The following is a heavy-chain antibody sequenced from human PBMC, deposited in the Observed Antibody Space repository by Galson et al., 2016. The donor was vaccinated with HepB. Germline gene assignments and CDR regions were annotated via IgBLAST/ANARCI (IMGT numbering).Heavy chain of an antibody. D-gene: IGHD2-2*01. Sequence: SLRLSCAASGFSFSDYYMTWIRQAPGKGLEWVSYISSSGSYNTNYADSVKGRFTISRDNAKNSLYLQMHSLRPEDTAVYYCARDLSPSYADNWYDALDLWGQGTLVTVSS. J-gene: IGHJ3*01. CDR3: ARDLSPSYADNWYDALDL. CDR2: ISSSGSYNT. CDR1: GFSFSDYY. V-gene: IGHV3-11*06.